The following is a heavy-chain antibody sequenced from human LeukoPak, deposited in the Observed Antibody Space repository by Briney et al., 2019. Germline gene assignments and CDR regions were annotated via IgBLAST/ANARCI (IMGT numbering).Heavy chain of an antibody. D-gene: IGHD1-26*01. V-gene: IGHV3-23*01. CDR2: ISGSGGST. CDR1: GFTFSSYA. CDR3: AKDRRWELRAFDI. J-gene: IGHJ3*02. Sequence: GGSLRLSCAASGFTFSSYAMGWVRQAPGKGLEWVSAISGSGGSTYYADSVKGRFTISRDNSKNTLYLQMNSLRAEDTAVYYCAKDRRWELRAFDIWGQGTMDTVSS.